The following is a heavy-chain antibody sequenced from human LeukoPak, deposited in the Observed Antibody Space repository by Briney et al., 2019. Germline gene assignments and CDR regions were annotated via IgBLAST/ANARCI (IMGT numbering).Heavy chain of an antibody. CDR1: GFTFSGSA. CDR3: AKDLSSGSRRAY. Sequence: PGGSLRLSCAASGFTFSGSAMHWVRQASGKGLEWVGRIRSKANSYATAYAASVKGRFTISRDNSKNTLYLQMNSLRAEDTGVYYCAKDLSSGSRRAYWGQGTLVTVSS. CDR2: IRSKANSYAT. J-gene: IGHJ4*02. V-gene: IGHV3-73*01. D-gene: IGHD6-19*01.